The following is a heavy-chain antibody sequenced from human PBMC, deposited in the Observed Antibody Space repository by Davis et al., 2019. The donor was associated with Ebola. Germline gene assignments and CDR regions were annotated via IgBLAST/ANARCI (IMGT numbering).Heavy chain of an antibody. CDR2: IYDSEST. D-gene: IGHD1-26*01. V-gene: IGHV4-30-4*01. CDR1: GGSISSGDYY. Sequence: SETLSLTCTVSGGSISSGDYYWSWIRQPPGKGLEWIGYIYDSESTYYNPSLKSRVTMSVDTSKNQFSLKLSSMTAADTAVYFCARTSIVGTTTTASDIWGQGTLVTVSS. J-gene: IGHJ3*02. CDR3: ARTSIVGTTTTASDI.